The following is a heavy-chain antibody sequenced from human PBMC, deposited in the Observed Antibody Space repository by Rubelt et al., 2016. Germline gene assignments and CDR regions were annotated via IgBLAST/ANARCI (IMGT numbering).Heavy chain of an antibody. CDR3: ARSEMDGDYVTY. CDR1: GFSFSNYW. CDR2: INSDGSIT. D-gene: IGHD4-17*01. V-gene: IGHV3-74*01. J-gene: IGHJ4*02. Sequence: SGGGLVQPGGSLRLSCAASGFSFSNYWMYWVRQAPGKGLVWVSRINSDGSITSHADSVKGRFTISRDNAKNTLYLQMNSLRAEDTAVYYCARSEMDGDYVTYWGQGTLVTVSS.